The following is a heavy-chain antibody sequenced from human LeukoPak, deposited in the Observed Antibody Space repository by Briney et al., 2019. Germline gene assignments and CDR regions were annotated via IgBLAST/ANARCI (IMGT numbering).Heavy chain of an antibody. CDR1: GFTFSTYS. V-gene: IGHV3-23*01. CDR3: AKDDGIRVGYFDY. CDR2: ISGSGEST. D-gene: IGHD1-26*01. Sequence: QPGGSLRLSCAVSGFTFSTYSMSWVRQAPGRGLEWVSRISGSGESTFYGESVKGRFTISRDNSKNTLYLQMNSLRAEDTAVYYCAKDDGIRVGYFDYWGQGTLVTVSS. J-gene: IGHJ4*02.